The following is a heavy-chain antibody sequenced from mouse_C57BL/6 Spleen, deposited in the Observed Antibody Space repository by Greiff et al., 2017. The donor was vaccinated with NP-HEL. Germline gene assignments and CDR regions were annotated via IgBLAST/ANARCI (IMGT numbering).Heavy chain of an antibody. Sequence: QVQLQQPGAELVRPGSSVKLSCKASGYTFTSYWMDWVKQRPGQGLEWIGNIYPSDSETHYNQKFKDKATLTVDKSSSTAYMQLSSLTSEDSAVYYCAREELGFDYWGQGTTLTVSS. D-gene: IGHD4-1*01. V-gene: IGHV1-61*01. CDR2: IYPSDSET. J-gene: IGHJ2*01. CDR3: AREELGFDY. CDR1: GYTFTSYW.